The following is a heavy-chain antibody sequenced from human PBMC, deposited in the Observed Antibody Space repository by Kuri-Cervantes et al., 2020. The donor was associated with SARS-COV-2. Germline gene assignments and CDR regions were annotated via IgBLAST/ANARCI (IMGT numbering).Heavy chain of an antibody. CDR2: INPNSGGT. J-gene: IGHJ3*02. CDR3: ARDRGMRILDAFDI. V-gene: IGHV1-2*02. D-gene: IGHD1-14*01. CDR1: GYTFTGYY. Sequence: ASVKVSCKASGYTFTGYYMHWVRQAPGQGLEWMGWINPNSGGTNYAQKFQGRVSITADKSTSTAYMELSSLRSEDTAVYYCARDRGMRILDAFDIWGQGTMVTVSS.